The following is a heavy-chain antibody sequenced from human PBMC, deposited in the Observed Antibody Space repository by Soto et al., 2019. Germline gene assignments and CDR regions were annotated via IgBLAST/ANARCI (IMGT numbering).Heavy chain of an antibody. CDR1: GGSIGNDYYS. D-gene: IGHD2-15*01. J-gene: IGHJ4*02. CDR3: ATVIPATRYFAY. Sequence: PSETLSLTCTVSGGSIGNDYYSWSWVRQPPGKGLEWIGYIYHSGTTYYNPSLTSRVTISVDGSNNQFSLKLTSMTAADTAVYYCATVIPATRYFAYWGQGILVTVSS. CDR2: IYHSGTT. V-gene: IGHV4-30-2*01.